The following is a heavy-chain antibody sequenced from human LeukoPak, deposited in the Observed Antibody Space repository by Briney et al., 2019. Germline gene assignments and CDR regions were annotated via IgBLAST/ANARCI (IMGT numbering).Heavy chain of an antibody. CDR3: ARAQDYCSGSTCYAYFQY. CDR1: GFTVSSNY. Sequence: PGASLRLSCAASGFTVSSNYMSWVRQAPGKGLEWVSATYSGGSTYYADSVKGRFTISSDNSKNTLYLQMNSLKAEDMAIYYCARAQDYCSGSTCYAYFQYWGQGALVTVSS. CDR2: TYSGGST. J-gene: IGHJ1*01. D-gene: IGHD2-15*01. V-gene: IGHV3-53*01.